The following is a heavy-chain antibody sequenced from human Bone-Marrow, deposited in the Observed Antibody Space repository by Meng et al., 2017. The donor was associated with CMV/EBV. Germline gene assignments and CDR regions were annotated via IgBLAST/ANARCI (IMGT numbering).Heavy chain of an antibody. CDR1: GFSFSRYV. CDR3: ARDIWSHLTSGSYFYNGMDV. Sequence: GGSLRLSCAASGFSFSRYVIHWVRQAPGKGLEWLAVISYDGRNKYYGDSVKGRITISRDNSKNTVYMQMNSLRTEDTAVDYCARDIWSHLTSGSYFYNGMDVWGQGTTVTVSS. V-gene: IGHV3-30*04. J-gene: IGHJ6*02. CDR2: ISYDGRNK. D-gene: IGHD1-26*01.